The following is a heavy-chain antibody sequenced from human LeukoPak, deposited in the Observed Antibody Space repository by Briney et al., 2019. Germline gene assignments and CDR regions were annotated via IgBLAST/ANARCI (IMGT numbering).Heavy chain of an antibody. CDR1: GYSFSSYW. V-gene: IGHV5-51*01. J-gene: IGHJ6*02. Sequence: GESLKISCKGSGYSFSSYWIVWVRQMPGKGLEWMGIIYPGDSDTRYSPSFQGQVTISADKSISTAYLQWSSLKASDTALYYCASFYGSGGSYYHAMDVWGQGTTVSVS. CDR2: IYPGDSDT. D-gene: IGHD3-10*01. CDR3: ASFYGSGGSYYHAMDV.